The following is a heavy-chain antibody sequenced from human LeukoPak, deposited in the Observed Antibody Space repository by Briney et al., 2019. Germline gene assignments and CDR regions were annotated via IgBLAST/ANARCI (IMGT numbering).Heavy chain of an antibody. D-gene: IGHD6-13*01. Sequence: ASVKVSCKASGYTFSDNYMHWVRQAPGQGLEWMGLINPKSGGTNYAQKFQGRVTMTRDTSISTAYMELSSLRSDDTAVYYCARDLPGYSSSWSDYWGQGTLVTVSS. CDR3: ARDLPGYSSSWSDY. J-gene: IGHJ4*02. V-gene: IGHV1-2*02. CDR1: GYTFSDNY. CDR2: INPKSGGT.